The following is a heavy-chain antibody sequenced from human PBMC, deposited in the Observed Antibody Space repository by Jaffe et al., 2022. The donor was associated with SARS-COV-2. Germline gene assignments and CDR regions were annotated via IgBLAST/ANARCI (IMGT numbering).Heavy chain of an antibody. V-gene: IGHV1-24*01. D-gene: IGHD3-22*01. J-gene: IGHJ4*02. CDR2: FDPEDGET. CDR3: ATVPRLYYDSSGYSAALDY. CDR1: GYTLTELS. Sequence: QVQLVQSGAEVKKPGASVKVSCKVSGYTLTELSMHWVRQAPGKGLEWMGGFDPEDGETIYAQKFQGRVTMTEDTSTDTAYMELSSLRSEDTAVYYCATVPRLYYDSSGYSAALDYWGQGTLVTVSS.